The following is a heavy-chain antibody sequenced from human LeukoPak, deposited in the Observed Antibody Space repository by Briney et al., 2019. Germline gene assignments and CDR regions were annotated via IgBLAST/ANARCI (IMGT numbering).Heavy chain of an antibody. CDR2: IYYSGST. CDR1: GGSISSGDYY. Sequence: SQTLSLTCTVSGGSISSGDYYWSWIRQPPGKGLEWIGYIYYSGSTYYNPSLKSRVTISVDTSKNQFSLKLSSVTAADTAVYYCARAVPAASTQHWFDPWGQGTLVTVSS. D-gene: IGHD2-2*01. CDR3: ARAVPAASTQHWFDP. J-gene: IGHJ5*02. V-gene: IGHV4-30-4*08.